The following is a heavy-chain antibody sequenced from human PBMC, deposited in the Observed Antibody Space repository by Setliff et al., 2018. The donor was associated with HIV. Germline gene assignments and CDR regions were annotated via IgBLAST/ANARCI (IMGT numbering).Heavy chain of an antibody. Sequence: ASVKVSCKASGYTFTSYGISWVRQAPGQGLEWMGWISAYNGNTNYAQKLQGRVTMTRDTSTSTVYMELSSLRSEDTAVYYCARDRRDGLYYHGMDVWGQGTTVTVSS. CDR2: ISAYNGNT. V-gene: IGHV1-18*01. CDR3: ARDRRDGLYYHGMDV. J-gene: IGHJ6*02. CDR1: GYTFTSYG. D-gene: IGHD5-12*01.